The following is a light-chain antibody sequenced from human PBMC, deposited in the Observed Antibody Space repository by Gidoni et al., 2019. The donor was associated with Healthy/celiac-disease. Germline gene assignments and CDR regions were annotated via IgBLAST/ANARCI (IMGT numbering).Light chain of an antibody. J-gene: IGKJ4*01. Sequence: ELILTQSPGTLSVSPGERATLYCRATQPVSGNFLAWYHQKPGQPPSLLIYYTSRRATGVPDRFSGSGSGTDFSLLISRLQTEDSALYYCQQYGASPLTFGGXTRVEI. CDR1: QPVSGNF. V-gene: IGKV3-20*01. CDR2: YTS. CDR3: QQYGASPLT.